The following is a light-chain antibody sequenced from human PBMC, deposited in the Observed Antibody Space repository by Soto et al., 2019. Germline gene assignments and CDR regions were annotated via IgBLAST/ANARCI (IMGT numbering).Light chain of an antibody. J-gene: IGKJ1*01. CDR3: QQYNNWPRT. Sequence: DIQMTPSPSSLSASVGDRVTITCRASQGIINYLAWYQQKPGKVPKVLIYAASTLQSGVPSRFSGSGSGTEFTLTISSLQSEDFAVYYCQQYNNWPRTFGQGTKGDIK. CDR1: QGIINY. CDR2: AAS. V-gene: IGKV1-27*01.